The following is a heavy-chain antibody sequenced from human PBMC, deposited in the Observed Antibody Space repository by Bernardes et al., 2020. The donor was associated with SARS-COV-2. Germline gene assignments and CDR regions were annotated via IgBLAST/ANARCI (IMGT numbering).Heavy chain of an antibody. CDR1: GFTFSSYG. CDR3: AKVPPYDFWSGYDSHYGMDV. CDR2: ISYDGSNK. Sequence: GGSLRLSCAASGFTFSSYGMHWVRQAPGKGLEWVAVISYDGSNKYYADSMKGRFTISRDNSKNTLFLQVNSLRDEDTAVYYCAKVPPYDFWSGYDSHYGMDVWGHGTTVTVSS. J-gene: IGHJ6*02. V-gene: IGHV3-30*18. D-gene: IGHD3-3*01.